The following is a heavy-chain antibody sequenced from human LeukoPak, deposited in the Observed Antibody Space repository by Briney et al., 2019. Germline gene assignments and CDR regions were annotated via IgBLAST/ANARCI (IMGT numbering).Heavy chain of an antibody. CDR1: GFSFRSHW. V-gene: IGHV3-7*01. D-gene: IGHD5-24*01. CDR2: IKPDGSDK. J-gene: IGHJ3*02. Sequence: PGGSLRLSCVGSGFSFRSHWVNWVRQSPGKGLEWVANIKPDGSDKYYVDSARGRFTVSRDNAKNSAFLQMNSLRAEDTAIYYCATISAQTCRIWGQGTLVCVFS. CDR3: ATISAQTCRI.